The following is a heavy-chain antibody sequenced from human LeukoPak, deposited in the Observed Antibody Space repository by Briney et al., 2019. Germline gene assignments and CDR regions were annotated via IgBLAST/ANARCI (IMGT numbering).Heavy chain of an antibody. Sequence: ASVKVSCKASGYTFTGYYMHWVRQAPGQGLEWMGWIYPNSGGTNYAQKFQGRVTMTRDTSISTTYMELSRLRSDDTAVYYCARDGAVPAAISGLSYYYYYMDVWGKGTTVTVSS. V-gene: IGHV1-2*02. CDR3: ARDGAVPAAISGLSYYYYYMDV. D-gene: IGHD2-2*02. J-gene: IGHJ6*03. CDR1: GYTFTGYY. CDR2: IYPNSGGT.